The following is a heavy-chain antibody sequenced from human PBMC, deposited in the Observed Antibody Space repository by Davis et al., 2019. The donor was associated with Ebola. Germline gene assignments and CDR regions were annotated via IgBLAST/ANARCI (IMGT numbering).Heavy chain of an antibody. V-gene: IGHV3-7*03. CDR3: ARDSEDIVVVVAAMGFDY. Sequence: PGGSLRLSCAASGFTFSSYWMSWVRQAPGKGLEWVANIKQDGSEKYYVDSVKGRFTISRDNAKNSLYLQMNSLRAEDTAVYYCARDSEDIVVVVAAMGFDYWGQGTLVTVSS. CDR2: IKQDGSEK. D-gene: IGHD2-15*01. J-gene: IGHJ4*02. CDR1: GFTFSSYW.